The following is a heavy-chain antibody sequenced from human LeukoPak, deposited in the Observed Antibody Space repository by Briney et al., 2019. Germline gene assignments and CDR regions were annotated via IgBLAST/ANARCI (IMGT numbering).Heavy chain of an antibody. CDR2: IIPIFGSS. CDR3: ARARRDSSGYGTEIDY. Sequence: ASVKVSCKASGGTFNNYAINWVRQAPGQGLEWMGGIIPIFGSSNYAQKFQGRVTITADESTTTAYMELSSLRSEDTAVYYCARARRDSSGYGTEIDYWGQGTLVTVSS. D-gene: IGHD3-22*01. CDR1: GGTFNNYA. J-gene: IGHJ4*02. V-gene: IGHV1-69*13.